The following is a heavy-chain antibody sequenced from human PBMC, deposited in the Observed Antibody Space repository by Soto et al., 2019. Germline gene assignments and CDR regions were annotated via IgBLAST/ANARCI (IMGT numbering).Heavy chain of an antibody. CDR2: IYYSGST. D-gene: IGHD2-2*01. CDR3: GRHYQRLWQLVN. J-gene: IGHJ4*02. Sequence: PETLSLTCTVSGGSISSYYWSWIRQPPGKGLEWIGYIYYSGSTYYNPSLKSRVTIYVDTSKNQFSLKLSSVTAADTAVYYCGRHYQRLWQLVNWGQGTLVTVSS. CDR1: GGSISSYY. V-gene: IGHV4-59*04.